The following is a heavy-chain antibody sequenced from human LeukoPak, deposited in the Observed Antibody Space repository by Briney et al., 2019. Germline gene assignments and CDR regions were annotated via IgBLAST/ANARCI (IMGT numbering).Heavy chain of an antibody. CDR2: IYTSGST. J-gene: IGHJ1*01. CDR1: GGSISSYY. Sequence: PSETLSLTCTVSGGSISSYYWSWIRQPPGKGLEWIGYIYTSGSTNYNPSLKSRVTISVDTSKNQISLKVNSVTAADTAVYYCARLDSSGCLSVWGQGTLVTVSS. V-gene: IGHV4-4*09. CDR3: ARLDSSGCLSV. D-gene: IGHD6-19*01.